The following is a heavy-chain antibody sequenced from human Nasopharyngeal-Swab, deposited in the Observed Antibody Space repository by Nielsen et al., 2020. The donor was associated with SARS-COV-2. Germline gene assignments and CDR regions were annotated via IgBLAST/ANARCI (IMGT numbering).Heavy chain of an antibody. CDR1: GGSVSRVGYY. J-gene: IGHJ4*02. Sequence: SETLSLTCTVSGGSVSRVGYYWSWILPAPGKGLEWIGYVDYRGSTSYNPSLKGRVTTSVDTSKNQFSLRLSSVTAADTAVYYCAREVAVTYYFDYWGQGALVTVSS. CDR3: AREVAVTYYFDY. V-gene: IGHV4-61*08. D-gene: IGHD2-21*02. CDR2: VDYRGST.